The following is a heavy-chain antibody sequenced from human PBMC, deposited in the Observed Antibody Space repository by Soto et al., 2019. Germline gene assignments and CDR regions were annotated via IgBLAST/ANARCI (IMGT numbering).Heavy chain of an antibody. CDR2: IYYSGST. D-gene: IGHD3-16*02. CDR1: GGSISSSSYY. J-gene: IGHJ4*02. V-gene: IGHV4-39*01. Sequence: PSETLSLTCTVSGGSISSSSYYWGWIRQPPGKGLEWIGSIYYSGSTYYNPSLKSRVTISVDTSKNQFSLKLSSVTAADTAVYYCARLEGYDYVWGSYRHSYYFDYWGQGTLV. CDR3: ARLEGYDYVWGSYRHSYYFDY.